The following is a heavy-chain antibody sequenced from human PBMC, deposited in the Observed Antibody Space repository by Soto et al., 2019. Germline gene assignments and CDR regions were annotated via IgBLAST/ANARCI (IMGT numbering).Heavy chain of an antibody. Sequence: EVQLVQSGTEVKKPGESLRISCEASGYNFKNWCIVWVRQMPGKGLECMGIIYPAESDTRYSPTFQGQVTISADKSSRTAHLQWISLKASETAIYYCVISREYSFGYQYTFDVWGQGTMVSVSP. J-gene: IGHJ3*01. D-gene: IGHD5-18*01. CDR3: VISREYSFGYQYTFDV. CDR1: GYNFKNWC. CDR2: IYPAESDT. V-gene: IGHV5-51*01.